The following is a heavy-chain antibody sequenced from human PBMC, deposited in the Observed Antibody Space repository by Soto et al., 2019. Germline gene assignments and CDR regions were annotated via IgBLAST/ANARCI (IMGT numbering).Heavy chain of an antibody. D-gene: IGHD6-6*01. V-gene: IGHV4-4*07. CDR1: GGSISSYY. J-gene: IGHJ6*02. Sequence: PSETLSLTCTVSGGSISSYYWSWIRQPAGKGLEWIGRIYTSGSTNYNPSLKSRVTMSVDTSKNQFSLKLSSVTAADTAVYYCARDRQLVARPFEYFHYYGMDVWGQGTTVTVSS. CDR2: IYTSGST. CDR3: ARDRQLVARPFEYFHYYGMDV.